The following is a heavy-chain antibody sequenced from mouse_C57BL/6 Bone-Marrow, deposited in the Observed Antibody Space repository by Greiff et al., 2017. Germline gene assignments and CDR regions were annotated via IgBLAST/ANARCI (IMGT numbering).Heavy chain of an antibody. V-gene: IGHV1-26*01. J-gene: IGHJ2*01. Sequence: VQLQQSGPELVKPGASVKISCKASGYTFTDYYMNWVKQSHGKSLEWIGDINPINGGTSYNKKFKGKATLTVDKSSSTAYMELRSLTSEDSAVYYCARGGYDYDYWGQGTTLTVSS. D-gene: IGHD2-4*01. CDR2: INPINGGT. CDR1: GYTFTDYY. CDR3: ARGGYDYDY.